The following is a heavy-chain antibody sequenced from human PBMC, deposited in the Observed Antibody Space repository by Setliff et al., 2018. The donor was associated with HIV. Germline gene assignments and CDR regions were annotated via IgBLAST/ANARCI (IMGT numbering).Heavy chain of an antibody. V-gene: IGHV3-23*01. CDR3: AKVMITTTWAFDF. D-gene: IGHD1-26*01. J-gene: IGHJ4*02. CDR2: IGGAYDGNT. Sequence: GGSLRLSCAASGFTFSSYVMHWVRQAPGKGLEWVSGIGGAYDGNTYHADSVKGRFTIFRENSTNIVYLQMSNLRAEDTALYYCAKVMITTTWAFDFWGQGTPVTVSS. CDR1: GFTFSSYV.